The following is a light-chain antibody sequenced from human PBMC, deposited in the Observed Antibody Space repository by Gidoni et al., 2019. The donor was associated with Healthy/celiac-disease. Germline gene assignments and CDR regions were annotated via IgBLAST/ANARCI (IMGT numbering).Light chain of an antibody. CDR1: QSVSSSY. CDR2: GAS. Sequence: EIVLTQSPGTLSLSTGERATLSCRASQSVSSSYLAWDQQKPGQAPRLLIYGASSRATGIPDRFSGSGSGTDFTLTISRLEPEDFAVYYCQQYGSSPPTFGQGTKVEIK. V-gene: IGKV3-20*01. CDR3: QQYGSSPPT. J-gene: IGKJ1*01.